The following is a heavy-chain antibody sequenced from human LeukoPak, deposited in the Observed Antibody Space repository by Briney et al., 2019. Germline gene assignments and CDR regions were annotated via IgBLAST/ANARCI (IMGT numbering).Heavy chain of an antibody. V-gene: IGHV3-23*01. J-gene: IGHJ4*02. CDR1: GLTFSSYG. CDR3: AKGGYYDIFTGYNDY. CDR2: ISTTGGTT. D-gene: IGHD3-9*01. Sequence: GGSLRLSCAASGLTFSSYGMSWVRQAPGRGLEWVSAISTTGGTTYYADSVRGRFTISRDNSRNTLYLQMNSLRAEDTAVYYCAKGGYYDIFTGYNDYWGQGTLVTVSS.